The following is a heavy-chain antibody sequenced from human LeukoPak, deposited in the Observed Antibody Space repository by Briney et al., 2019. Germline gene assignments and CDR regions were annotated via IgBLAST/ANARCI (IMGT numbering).Heavy chain of an antibody. CDR2: ISSSGSTI. J-gene: IGHJ4*02. CDR3: ASLHRNYFDY. D-gene: IGHD4-11*01. Sequence: GGSLRLSCAASGFTFSSYSMNWVRQAPGKGLEWVSYISSSGSTIYYADSVKGRFTISRDNAKNSLYLQVNSLRAEDTAVYYCASLHRNYFDYWGQGTLVTVSS. CDR1: GFTFSSYS. V-gene: IGHV3-48*04.